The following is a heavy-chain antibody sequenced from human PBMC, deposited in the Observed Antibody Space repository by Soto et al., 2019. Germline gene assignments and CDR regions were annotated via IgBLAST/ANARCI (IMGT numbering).Heavy chain of an antibody. D-gene: IGHD3-10*01. Sequence: EVQLLDSGGGLVKPGGSLRLSCAASGFTFIDYAMSWVRQAPGKGLEWVSTISTAGHNTFSADSVKGRFTISRDNSKNTLYLQMNSLRAEDTAFYFCAKGGRFGGILASWGRRTLVTVSS. V-gene: IGHV3-23*01. CDR3: AKGGRFGGILAS. CDR2: ISTAGHNT. J-gene: IGHJ5*01. CDR1: GFTFIDYA.